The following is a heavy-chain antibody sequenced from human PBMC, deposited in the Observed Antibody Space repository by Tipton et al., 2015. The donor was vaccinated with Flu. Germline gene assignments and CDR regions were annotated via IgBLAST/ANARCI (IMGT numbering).Heavy chain of an antibody. CDR1: GYTFTNYW. J-gene: IGHJ4*02. CDR3: ARHRGFEDFDF. V-gene: IGHV5-51*01. CDR2: INPGDSDT. D-gene: IGHD5-12*01. Sequence: QLVQSGAEVKKPGESLKISCKASGYTFTNYWIGWVRQVPGRGLEWMAIINPGDSDTRYSPSFQGQVTISADKSISVAYLQWNSLRAPDPAIYYCARHRGFEDFDFWAQGILVTVSS.